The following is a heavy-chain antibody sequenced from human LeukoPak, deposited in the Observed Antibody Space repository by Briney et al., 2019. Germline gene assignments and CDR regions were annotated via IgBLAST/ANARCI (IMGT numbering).Heavy chain of an antibody. Sequence: GGSLRLSCAASGFALSSYSMNWVRQAPGKGLEWVSSISSSSSYIYYADSVKGRFTISRDNAKNSLYLQMDSLRAEDTAVYYCARDAEWELFDYWGQGTLVTVSS. CDR1: GFALSSYS. V-gene: IGHV3-21*01. J-gene: IGHJ4*02. D-gene: IGHD1-26*01. CDR3: ARDAEWELFDY. CDR2: ISSSSSYI.